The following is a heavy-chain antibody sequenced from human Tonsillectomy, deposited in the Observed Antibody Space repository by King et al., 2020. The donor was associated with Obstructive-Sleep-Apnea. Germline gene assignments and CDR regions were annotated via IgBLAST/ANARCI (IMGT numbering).Heavy chain of an antibody. V-gene: IGHV3-30*04. Sequence: VQSGKSLRLSCVASGFNFGAYVMHWVRQPPGKGLEWLALISHDGNRHPHADSLKGRFTISRDNSKNTLYLQMDSLRPEDTAVYLCTRDPHFHLNPYFYFWCQGSLVTVSS. CDR1: GFNFGAYV. CDR3: TRDPHFHLNPYFYF. J-gene: IGHJ4*02. CDR2: ISHDGNRH.